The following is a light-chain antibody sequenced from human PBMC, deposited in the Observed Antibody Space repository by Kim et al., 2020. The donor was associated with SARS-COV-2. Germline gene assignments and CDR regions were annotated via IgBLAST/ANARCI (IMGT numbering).Light chain of an antibody. J-gene: IGLJ2*01. CDR3: QAWDTTTNVI. CDR2: EDK. Sequence: VSPGQTASSPCSGEGLGDKYASWYQQKPGQSPVLIMYEDKKRPSGIPERFSGSNSGSTATLTISGTQPMDEADYYCQAWDTTTNVIFGGGTQLTVL. V-gene: IGLV3-1*01. CDR1: GLGDKY.